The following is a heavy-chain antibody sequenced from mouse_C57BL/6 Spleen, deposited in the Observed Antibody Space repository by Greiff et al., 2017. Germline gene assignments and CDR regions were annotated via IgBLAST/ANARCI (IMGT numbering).Heavy chain of an antibody. CDR1: GFSLTSYG. CDR3: ATRGGDYPSFAY. V-gene: IGHV2-5*01. D-gene: IGHD2-4*01. CDR2: IWSGGST. J-gene: IGHJ3*01. Sequence: VQLQQSGPGLVQPSQSLSITCTVSGFSLTSYGVHWVRQSPGKGLEWLGVIWSGGSTDYNAAFMSRLSITKDNSTSQVFFKMNSLQADDTAIYYVATRGGDYPSFAYWGQGTLVTVSA.